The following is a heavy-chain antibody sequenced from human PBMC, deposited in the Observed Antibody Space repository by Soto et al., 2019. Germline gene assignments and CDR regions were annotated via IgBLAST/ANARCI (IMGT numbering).Heavy chain of an antibody. CDR2: IYWNDDK. J-gene: IGHJ5*02. Sequence: SGPTLVNPTQTLTLTCTFSGFSLSTSGVGVGWIRQPPGKALEWLALIYWNDDKRYSPSLKSRLTITKDTSKNQVVLTMTNMDPVDTATYYCAHSPLFHMVRGVNWFDPWGQGTLVTVSS. CDR1: GFSLSTSGVG. V-gene: IGHV2-5*01. CDR3: AHSPLFHMVRGVNWFDP. D-gene: IGHD3-10*01.